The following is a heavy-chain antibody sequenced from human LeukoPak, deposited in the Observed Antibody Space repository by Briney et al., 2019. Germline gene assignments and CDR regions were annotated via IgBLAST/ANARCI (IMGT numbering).Heavy chain of an antibody. Sequence: GGSLRLSCAASGVTFDDYGISWVRQAPGEGLECGSGINWKGGSTGYADSVKGRLTISRDNAKNSLYLQMNSLRAEDTALYHCARVGRYCSSTSCLELFYFDYWGQGTLVTVSS. CDR2: INWKGGST. CDR3: ARVGRYCSSTSCLELFYFDY. V-gene: IGHV3-20*01. J-gene: IGHJ4*02. D-gene: IGHD2-2*01. CDR1: GVTFDDYG.